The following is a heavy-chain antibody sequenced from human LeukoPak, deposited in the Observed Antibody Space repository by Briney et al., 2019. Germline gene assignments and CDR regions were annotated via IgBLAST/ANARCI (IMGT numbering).Heavy chain of an antibody. Sequence: GGSLRLSCAASGFIFSSYSINWVRQAPGKGLEWLSFISSSSSTIHYADSVKGRFTISRDNSKSTLSLQMNSLRAEDAAIYYCATYRQVQVPFECWGQGTLVTVSS. D-gene: IGHD5-18*01. V-gene: IGHV3-48*01. J-gene: IGHJ4*02. CDR3: ATYRQVQVPFEC. CDR2: ISSSSSTI. CDR1: GFIFSSYS.